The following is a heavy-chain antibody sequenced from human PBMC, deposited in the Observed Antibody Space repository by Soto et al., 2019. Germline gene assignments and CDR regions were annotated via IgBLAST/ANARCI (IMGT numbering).Heavy chain of an antibody. Sequence: GGSLRLSCAASGFMFSAYTLNCVRQAPGKGLEWLSSISDDSSYIDYADSLRGRFTVSRDNARNSLYLQIDSLGVEDTAVYYCATPYYFNHWGPGTLVTVSP. CDR1: GFMFSAYT. J-gene: IGHJ1*01. V-gene: IGHV3-21*06. CDR3: ATPYYFNH. D-gene: IGHD3-16*01. CDR2: ISDDSSYI.